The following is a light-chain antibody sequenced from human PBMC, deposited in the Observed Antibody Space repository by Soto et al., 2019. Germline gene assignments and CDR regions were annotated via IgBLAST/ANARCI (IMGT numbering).Light chain of an antibody. CDR1: QSVSIS. J-gene: IGKJ2*01. V-gene: IGKV3-15*01. Sequence: DIVMTQSPASLSVSPGERATLSCRASQSVSISLAWYQQKPGQAPRLLIYGASTRATGIPARISGSGSGTEFTLTISSLQSEDFAVYYCQQYHKWPPYTFGQGTKLEIK. CDR2: GAS. CDR3: QQYHKWPPYT.